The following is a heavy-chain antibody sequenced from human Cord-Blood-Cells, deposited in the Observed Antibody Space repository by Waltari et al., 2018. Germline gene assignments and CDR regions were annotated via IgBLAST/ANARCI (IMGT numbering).Heavy chain of an antibody. CDR3: ARRLDCSSTSCYLGYWYFDL. V-gene: IGHV4-39*01. J-gene: IGHJ2*01. Sequence: QLQLQESGPGLVKPSETLSLTCTVSAGSISSSSYYWGWIRQPPRTGLEWIGSIYYSGSTYYNPSLKSRVTISVDTSKNQFSLKLSSVTAADTAVYYCARRLDCSSTSCYLGYWYFDLWGRGTLVTVSS. CDR2: IYYSGST. CDR1: AGSISSSSYY. D-gene: IGHD2-2*01.